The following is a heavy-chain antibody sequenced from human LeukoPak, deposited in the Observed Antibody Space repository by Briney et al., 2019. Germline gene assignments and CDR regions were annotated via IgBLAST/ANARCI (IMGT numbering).Heavy chain of an antibody. CDR1: GDSISGYY. J-gene: IGHJ6*02. CDR3: ARYAYGMDV. V-gene: IGHV4-59*08. CDR2: IYYSGST. Sequence: SETLSLTCTVSGDSISGYYWSWIRQPPGKGLEWIGYIYYSGSTNYNPSLKSRVTISVDTSKNQFSLKLSSVTAADTAVYYCARYAYGMDVWGQGTTVTVSS.